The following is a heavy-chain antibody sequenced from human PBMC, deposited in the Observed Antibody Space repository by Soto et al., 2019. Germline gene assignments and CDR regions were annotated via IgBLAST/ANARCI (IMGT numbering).Heavy chain of an antibody. CDR2: IYYSGST. J-gene: IGHJ5*02. CDR1: GGSISSSSYY. CDR3: ASQHSSRFSWFDP. D-gene: IGHD6-13*01. Sequence: QLQLQESGPGLVKPSETLSLTCTVSGGSISSSSYYWGWIRQPPGKGLEWIGSIYYSGSTYYNPSLKSRVTISVDTSKNQFSLKLSSVTAADTAVYYCASQHSSRFSWFDPWGQGTLVTVSS. V-gene: IGHV4-39*01.